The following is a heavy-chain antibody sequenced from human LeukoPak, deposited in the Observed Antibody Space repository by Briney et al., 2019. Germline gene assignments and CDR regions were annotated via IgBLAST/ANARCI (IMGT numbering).Heavy chain of an antibody. V-gene: IGHV4-38-2*01. CDR1: GYSISSGYY. CDR3: ARHLGQQLVPGWFDP. Sequence: SETLSLTCAVSGYSISSGYYWGWIRQPPGKGLGWIGSIYHGGSTYYNPSLKSRVTISVDTSKNQFSLKLSSVTVADTAVYYCARHLGQQLVPGWFDPWGQGTLVTVSS. J-gene: IGHJ5*02. CDR2: IYHGGST. D-gene: IGHD6-6*01.